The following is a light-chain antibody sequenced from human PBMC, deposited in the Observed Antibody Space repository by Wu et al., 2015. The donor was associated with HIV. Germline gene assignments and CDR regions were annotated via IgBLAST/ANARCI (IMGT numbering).Light chain of an antibody. CDR2: GAS. V-gene: IGKV3-20*01. J-gene: IGKJ1*01. CDR3: QQYGSSPGT. Sequence: GRATLSCRASQSVNSDYLAWYQQKPGQTPSLLIYGASSRATGVPDRFSGSGSGTDFTLTISRLDPEDFAVYYCQQYGSSPGTFGQGTKVEIK. CDR1: QSVNSDY.